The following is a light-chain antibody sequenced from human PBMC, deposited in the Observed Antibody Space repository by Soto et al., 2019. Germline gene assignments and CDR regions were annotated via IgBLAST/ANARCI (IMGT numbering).Light chain of an antibody. CDR3: QQYGRSPTT. J-gene: IGKJ1*01. V-gene: IGKV3-20*01. CDR2: GAS. Sequence: EIVLTQSPGTLSLSAGERATLSCRASQTISSNYLAWYQQKPGQAPRLLIFGASYRATGIPDRFSGSGSGTDFTLTISRLEPEDFAVYYCQQYGRSPTTFGQGTKVEIK. CDR1: QTISSNY.